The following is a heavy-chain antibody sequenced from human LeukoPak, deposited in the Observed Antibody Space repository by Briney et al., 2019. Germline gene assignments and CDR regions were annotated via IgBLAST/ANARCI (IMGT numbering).Heavy chain of an antibody. CDR2: IIPIFGTA. V-gene: IGHV1-69*13. CDR3: ARDQDGYNPYYFDY. CDR1: GGTFSSYA. J-gene: IGHJ4*02. D-gene: IGHD5-24*01. Sequence: ASVKVSCKASGGTFSSYAISWVRQAPGQGLEWMGGIIPIFGTANYAQKFQGRVTITADESTSTAYMELSSLRSEDTAVYYCARDQDGYNPYYFDYWGQGTLVTVSS.